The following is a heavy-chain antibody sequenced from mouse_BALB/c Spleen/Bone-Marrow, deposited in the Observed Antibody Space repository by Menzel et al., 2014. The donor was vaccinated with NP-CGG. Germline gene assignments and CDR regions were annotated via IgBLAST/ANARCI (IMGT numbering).Heavy chain of an antibody. V-gene: IGHV1-26*01. Sequence: VQLQQSGPDLVKPGASVKIFCKASGYSFTGYYMHWVKQSLGESLEWIGRVNPNNGGTSFNQKFKGKAIFTVDKSSSAAYMELRSLTSEDSAVYYCHYYGYGGAMDYWGQGTSVTVSA. CDR1: GYSFTGYY. CDR2: VNPNNGGT. CDR3: HYYGYGGAMDY. D-gene: IGHD1-2*01. J-gene: IGHJ4*01.